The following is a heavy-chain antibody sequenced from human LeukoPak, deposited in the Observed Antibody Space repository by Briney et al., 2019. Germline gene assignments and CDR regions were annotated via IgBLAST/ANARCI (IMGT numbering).Heavy chain of an antibody. CDR3: AKSGRAHGYFDL. J-gene: IGHJ2*01. CDR1: GGSISSYY. Sequence: SETLSLTCTVSGGSISSYYWSWIRQPPGKGLEWIGEINHSGSTNYNPSLKSRVTISVDTSKNQFSLKLSSVTAADTAVYYCAKSGRAHGYFDLWGRGTLVTVSS. CDR2: INHSGST. V-gene: IGHV4-34*01. D-gene: IGHD2-15*01.